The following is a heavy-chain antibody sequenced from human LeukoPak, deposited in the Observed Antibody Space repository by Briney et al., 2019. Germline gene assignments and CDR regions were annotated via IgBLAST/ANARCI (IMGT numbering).Heavy chain of an antibody. V-gene: IGHV4-34*01. CDR2: INHSGST. D-gene: IGHD3-10*01. Sequence: SETLSLTCTVSGGSLSSYYWSWIRQPPGKGLEWIGEINHSGSTNYNPSLKSRVTISVDTSKNQFSLKLSSVTAADTAVYYCARSPYYYGSGSYLDWGQGTLVTVSS. CDR1: GGSLSSYY. CDR3: ARSPYYYGSGSYLD. J-gene: IGHJ4*02.